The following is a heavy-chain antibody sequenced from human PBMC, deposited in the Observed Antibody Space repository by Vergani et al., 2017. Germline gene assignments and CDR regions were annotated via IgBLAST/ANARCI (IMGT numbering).Heavy chain of an antibody. D-gene: IGHD2-2*01. V-gene: IGHV3-30-3*01. J-gene: IGHJ5*02. Sequence: VQLLESGGGVVQPGRSLRLSCAASGFTFSSYAMHWVRQAPGKGLEWVAVISYDGSNKYYADSVKGRFTISRDNSKNTLYLQMNSLRAEDTAVYYCARGVVPATRTGWFDPWGQGTLVTVSS. CDR2: ISYDGSNK. CDR3: ARGVVPATRTGWFDP. CDR1: GFTFSSYA.